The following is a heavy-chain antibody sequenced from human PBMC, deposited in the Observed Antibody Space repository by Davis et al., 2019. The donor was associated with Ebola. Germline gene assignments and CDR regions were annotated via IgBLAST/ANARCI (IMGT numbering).Heavy chain of an antibody. J-gene: IGHJ4*02. CDR1: GFTFSSYG. V-gene: IGHV3-33*01. CDR3: AREPNPNYYDSSGYYPFDY. Sequence: GESLKISCAASGFTFSSYGMHWVCQAPGKGLEWVAVIWYDGSNKYYADSVKGRFTISRDNSKNTLYLQMNSLRAEDTAVYYCAREPNPNYYDSSGYYPFDYWGQGTLVTVSS. D-gene: IGHD3-22*01. CDR2: IWYDGSNK.